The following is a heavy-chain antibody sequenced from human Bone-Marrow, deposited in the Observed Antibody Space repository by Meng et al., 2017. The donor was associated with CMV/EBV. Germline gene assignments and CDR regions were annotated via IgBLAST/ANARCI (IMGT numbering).Heavy chain of an antibody. Sequence: SGYKFTNYGVSWVRQAPGQGLEWMGWISAYNANTKYARKIQGRVTMTTDTATSTAYMELRSLRSDDTAVYYCGRAYSAYYASGSLDFWGQGTLVTVSS. D-gene: IGHD3-10*01. CDR1: GYKFTNYG. J-gene: IGHJ4*02. CDR2: ISAYNANT. V-gene: IGHV1-18*01. CDR3: GRAYSAYYASGSLDF.